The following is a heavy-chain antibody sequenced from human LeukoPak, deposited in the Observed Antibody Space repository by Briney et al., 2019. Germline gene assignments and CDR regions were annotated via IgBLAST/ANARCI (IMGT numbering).Heavy chain of an antibody. Sequence: GGSLRLSCAASGFTFSSYAMSWVRQAPGKGLEWVSTISTSGGDTYYADSVKGRFTISRDNSKNTLYLQMNSLRAEDTAVYYCANTPTVTTPPEYWGQGTLVPVST. V-gene: IGHV3-23*01. CDR1: GFTFSSYA. CDR2: ISTSGGDT. J-gene: IGHJ4*02. D-gene: IGHD4-17*01. CDR3: ANTPTVTTPPEY.